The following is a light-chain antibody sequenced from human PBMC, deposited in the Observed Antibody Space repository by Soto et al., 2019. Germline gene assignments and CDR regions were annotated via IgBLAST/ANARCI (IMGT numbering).Light chain of an antibody. CDR2: GAS. J-gene: IGKJ4*01. CDR3: QQYDTSPLT. CDR1: QSLSSSY. Sequence: MVLTQSPGTLSLSPGEIATLSCRASQSLSSSYLAWYQQKPGQAPRLLIYGASSRATGIPDRFSGSGSGTDFTLTISRLEPEDFAVYHCQQYDTSPLTFGGGTKVDI. V-gene: IGKV3-20*01.